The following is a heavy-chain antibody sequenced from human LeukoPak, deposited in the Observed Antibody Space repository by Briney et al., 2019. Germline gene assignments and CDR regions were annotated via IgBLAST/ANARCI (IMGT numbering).Heavy chain of an antibody. D-gene: IGHD6-19*01. CDR3: ARSHIPYSSGWYGNDP. J-gene: IGHJ5*02. V-gene: IGHV5-51*01. Sequence: GESLKISCKGSGYSFTSYWIGWVRQMPGKGLEWMGIIYPGDSDTRYSPSFQGQVTISADKSISTAYLQWSSLKASDTAMYYCARSHIPYSSGWYGNDPWGQGTLVTVPS. CDR1: GYSFTSYW. CDR2: IYPGDSDT.